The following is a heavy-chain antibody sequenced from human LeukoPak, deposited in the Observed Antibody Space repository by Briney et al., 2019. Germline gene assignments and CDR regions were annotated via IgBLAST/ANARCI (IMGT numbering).Heavy chain of an antibody. J-gene: IGHJ4*02. V-gene: IGHV4-39*01. CDR3: ASLAAVAGLDY. CDR2: IYYSGST. CDR1: GGSISSSSYY. Sequence: PSETLSLTCTVSGGSISSSSYYWGWIRQPPGKGLEWIGSIYYSGSTYYNPSLKSRVTISVDTSKNQFSLKLSSVTAADTAVYYCASLAAVAGLDYWGQGTLVTVSS. D-gene: IGHD6-19*01.